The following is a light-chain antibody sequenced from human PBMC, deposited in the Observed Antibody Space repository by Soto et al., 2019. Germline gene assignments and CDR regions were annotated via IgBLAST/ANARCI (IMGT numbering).Light chain of an antibody. V-gene: IGLV2-23*01. CDR3: CSYAGGSTLV. CDR2: EAT. CDR1: SSDIGTYNL. Sequence: QSALTQPASVSGSPGQSITISCTGTSSDIGTYNLVSWYQHHPGNAPKLMIYEATKRPSGVSSRFYGSKSGNTASLTISGLQTEDEADYYCCSYAGGSTLVFGGGTKLTVL. J-gene: IGLJ3*02.